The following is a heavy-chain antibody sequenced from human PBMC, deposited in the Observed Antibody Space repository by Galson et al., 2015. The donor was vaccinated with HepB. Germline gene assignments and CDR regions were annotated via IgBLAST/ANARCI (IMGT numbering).Heavy chain of an antibody. J-gene: IGHJ6*03. CDR2: INPNSGGT. Sequence: SVKVSCKASGYTFTGYYMHWVRQAPGQGLEWMGWINPNSGGTNYAQKFQGRVTMTRDTSISTAYMELSRLRSDDTAVYYCARGGPGDRGYSYGYYYYYMDVWGKGTTVTVSS. CDR3: ARGGPGDRGYSYGYYYYYMDV. D-gene: IGHD5-18*01. V-gene: IGHV1-2*02. CDR1: GYTFTGYY.